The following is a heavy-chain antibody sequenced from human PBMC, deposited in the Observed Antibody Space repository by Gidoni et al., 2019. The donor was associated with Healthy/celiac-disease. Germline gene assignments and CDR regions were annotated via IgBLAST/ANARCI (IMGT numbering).Heavy chain of an antibody. V-gene: IGHV4-38-2*02. J-gene: IGHJ4*02. CDR3: ARDGPNDYPVDY. D-gene: IGHD4-17*01. Sequence: SLTCTVSGYSISRGHYWGWIRQPPGKGLEWIGSIYHSGSTYYNPSLKSRVTILVDTSKNQFSLKLSSVTAADTAVYYCARDGPNDYPVDYWGQGTLVTVSS. CDR1: GYSISRGHY. CDR2: IYHSGST.